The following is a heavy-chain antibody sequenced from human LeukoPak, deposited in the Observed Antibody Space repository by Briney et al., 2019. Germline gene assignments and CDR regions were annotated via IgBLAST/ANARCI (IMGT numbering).Heavy chain of an antibody. V-gene: IGHV1-18*01. D-gene: IGHD5-18*01. CDR2: ISAYNGNT. CDR3: AVTGHEAAAGRVMGYSYGYGFDY. Sequence: ASVKVSCKASGYTFTNYGISWVRQAPGQGLEWMGWISAYNGNTNYAQKLQGRVTMTTDTSTSTAYMELRSLRSDDTAVYYCAVTGHEAAAGRVMGYSYGYGFDYWGQGTLVTVSS. CDR1: GYTFTNYG. J-gene: IGHJ4*02.